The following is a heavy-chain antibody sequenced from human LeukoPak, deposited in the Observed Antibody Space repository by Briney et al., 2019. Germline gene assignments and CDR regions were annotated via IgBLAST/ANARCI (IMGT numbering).Heavy chain of an antibody. CDR2: IYHSGST. J-gene: IGHJ6*02. Sequence: SETLSLTCAVSGGSISSGGYSWSWIRQPPGKGLEWIGYIYHSGSTYYNPSLKSRVTISVDTSKNQFSLKLSSVTAADTAVYYCARALWFGELLSGYYYYYGMDVWGQGTTVTVSS. CDR3: ARALWFGELLSGYYYYYGMDV. V-gene: IGHV4-30-2*01. CDR1: GGSISSGGYS. D-gene: IGHD3-10*01.